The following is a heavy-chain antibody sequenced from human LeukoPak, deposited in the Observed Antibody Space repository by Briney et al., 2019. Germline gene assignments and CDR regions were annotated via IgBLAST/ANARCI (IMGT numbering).Heavy chain of an antibody. Sequence: GASVKVSCKASGYTFTSYDINWVRQATGQGLEWMGWMNPNSGNTGYAQKFQGRVTMTWNTSISTAYMELSSLRSEDTAVYYCASAAAGRNDAFDIWGQGTMVTVSS. CDR2: MNPNSGNT. J-gene: IGHJ3*02. V-gene: IGHV1-8*01. CDR3: ASAAAGRNDAFDI. D-gene: IGHD6-13*01. CDR1: GYTFTSYD.